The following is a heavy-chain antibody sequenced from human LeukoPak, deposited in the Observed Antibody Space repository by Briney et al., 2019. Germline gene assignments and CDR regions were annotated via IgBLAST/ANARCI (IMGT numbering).Heavy chain of an antibody. V-gene: IGHV1-18*01. CDR2: ISAYNGNT. CDR1: GGTFSSYA. Sequence: GASVKVSCKASGGTFSSYAISWVRQAPGQGLEWMGWISAYNGNTNYAQKLQGRVTMTTDTSTSTAYMELRSLRSDDTAVYYCARDYDILTGYYDFDYWGQGTLVTVSS. CDR3: ARDYDILTGYYDFDY. D-gene: IGHD3-9*01. J-gene: IGHJ4*02.